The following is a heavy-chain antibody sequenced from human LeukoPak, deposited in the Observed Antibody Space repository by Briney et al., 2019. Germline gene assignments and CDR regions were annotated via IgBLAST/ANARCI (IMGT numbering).Heavy chain of an antibody. CDR3: AKDVTGTGAFDI. CDR2: ISGSGGST. D-gene: IGHD1-7*01. J-gene: IGHJ3*02. V-gene: IGHV3-23*01. CDR1: GFTFSSYA. Sequence: HPGGSLRLSCAASGFTFSSYAMSWVRQAPGKGLEWVSAISGSGGSTYYADSVKGRFTISRDNAKNSLYLQMNSLRAEDTALYYCAKDVTGTGAFDIWGQGTMVTVSS.